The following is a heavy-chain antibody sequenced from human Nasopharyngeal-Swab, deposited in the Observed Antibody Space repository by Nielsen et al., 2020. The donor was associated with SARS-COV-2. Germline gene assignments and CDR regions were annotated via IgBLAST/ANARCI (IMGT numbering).Heavy chain of an antibody. V-gene: IGHV3-30*18. J-gene: IGHJ4*02. CDR1: GFTFSSYG. CDR3: AKEPSSGSYPS. CDR2: ISYDGSNK. Sequence: GESLKISCAASGFTFSSYGMHLVRQAPGKGLEWVAVISYDGSNKYYADSVKGRFTISRDNSKNTLYLQMNSLRAEDTAVYYCAKEPSSGSYPSWGQGTLVTVSS. D-gene: IGHD1-26*01.